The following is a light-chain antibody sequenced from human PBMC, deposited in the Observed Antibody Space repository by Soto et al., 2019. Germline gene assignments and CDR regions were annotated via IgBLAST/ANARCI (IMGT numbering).Light chain of an antibody. CDR3: QQYKYWPRT. J-gene: IGKJ1*01. Sequence: EVVMTQSPATLSVSPGERATLSCRASQSVSSNVAWYQQRPGQAPRLLIYGASTRATGIPARFSGSGSGTEFTLTISSLQSEDFAVYYCQQYKYWPRTFGQGTKVEIK. V-gene: IGKV3-15*01. CDR2: GAS. CDR1: QSVSSN.